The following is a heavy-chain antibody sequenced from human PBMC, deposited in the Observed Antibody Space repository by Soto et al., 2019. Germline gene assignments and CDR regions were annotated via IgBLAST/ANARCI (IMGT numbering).Heavy chain of an antibody. D-gene: IGHD5-12*01. CDR3: ATRDGYNSGGEY. V-gene: IGHV4-31*11. CDR1: GGSISSGGYS. CDR2: IYYSGST. Sequence: SETLSLTCAVSGGSISSGGYSWSWIRQPPGKGLEWIGYIYYSGSTYYNPSLKSRVTISVDTSKNQFSLKLSSVTAADTAVYYCATRDGYNSGGEYWGQGTLVTVSS. J-gene: IGHJ4*02.